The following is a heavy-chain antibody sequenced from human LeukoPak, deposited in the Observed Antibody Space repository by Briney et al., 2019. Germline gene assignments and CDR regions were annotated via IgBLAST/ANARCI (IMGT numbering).Heavy chain of an antibody. CDR1: GGSFSGYY. J-gene: IGHJ4*02. Sequence: SETLSLTCAVYGGSFSGYYWSWIRQPPGKGLEWIGYIYYSGSTNYNPSLKSRVTISVDTSKNQFSLKLSSVTAADTAVYYCARGGWLQFDYWGQGTLVTVSS. D-gene: IGHD5-24*01. CDR2: IYYSGST. CDR3: ARGGWLQFDY. V-gene: IGHV4-59*01.